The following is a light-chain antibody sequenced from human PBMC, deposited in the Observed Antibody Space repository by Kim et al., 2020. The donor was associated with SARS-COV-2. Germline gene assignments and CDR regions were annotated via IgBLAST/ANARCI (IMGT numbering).Light chain of an antibody. CDR2: AAS. CDR1: EGISSY. V-gene: IGKV1-8*01. CDR3: QQYYSYPQT. Sequence: ASTGDRVTITCRAREGISSYLAWYQQKPGKAPKLLIYAASTLQSGVPSRFSGSGSGTDFTLTISCLQSEDFATYYCQQYYSYPQTFGQGTKVEIK. J-gene: IGKJ1*01.